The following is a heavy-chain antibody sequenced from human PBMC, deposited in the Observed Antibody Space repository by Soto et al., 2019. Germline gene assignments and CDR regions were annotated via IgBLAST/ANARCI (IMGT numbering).Heavy chain of an antibody. CDR1: GGSISSYY. J-gene: IGHJ4*02. V-gene: IGHV4-59*12. CDR3: VRDRPGPQHYFDY. Sequence: PSETLSLTCTISGGSISSYYWSWIRQPPGKGLEWIGYSYYSGSTNYNPSLKSRVTISVDTSKNQFSLKLSSVTAEDTAVYFCVRDRPGPQHYFDYWGLGNMVTVSS. D-gene: IGHD6-6*01. CDR2: SYYSGST.